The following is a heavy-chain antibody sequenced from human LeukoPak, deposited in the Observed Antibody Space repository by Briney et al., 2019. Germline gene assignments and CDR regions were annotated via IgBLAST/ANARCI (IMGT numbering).Heavy chain of an antibody. J-gene: IGHJ5*02. CDR2: INHSGST. V-gene: IGHV4-34*01. CDR1: GGSFSGYY. Sequence: ASETLSLTCAVYGGSFSGYYWSWIRQPPGKGLEWIGEINHSGSTNYNPSLKSRVTISVDTPKNQFSLKLSSVTAADTAVYYCARGETCSGGSCYSLSNWFDPWGQGTLVTVSS. D-gene: IGHD2-15*01. CDR3: ARGETCSGGSCYSLSNWFDP.